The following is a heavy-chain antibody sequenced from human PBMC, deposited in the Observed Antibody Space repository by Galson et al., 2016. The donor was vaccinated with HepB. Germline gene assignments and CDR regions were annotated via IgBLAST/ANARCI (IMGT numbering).Heavy chain of an antibody. D-gene: IGHD3-22*01. J-gene: IGHJ3*02. CDR3: AREYYYDSSGDDAFDI. CDR2: ISSSSSYK. Sequence: SLRLSCAASRFTFSSYSMNWVRQAQGKGLEWVSSISSSSSYKYYADSVKGRFTISRGNAKNSLYLQMNSLRAEDTAVYYCAREYYYDSSGDDAFDIWGQGTMVTVSS. CDR1: RFTFSSYS. V-gene: IGHV3-21*01.